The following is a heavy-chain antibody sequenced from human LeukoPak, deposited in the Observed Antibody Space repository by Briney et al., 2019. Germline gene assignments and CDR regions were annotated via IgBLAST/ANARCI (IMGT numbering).Heavy chain of an antibody. J-gene: IGHJ4*02. D-gene: IGHD3-10*01. CDR2: IYSGGNT. Sequence: GGSLRLSCAASEFTVSSNFISWIRQAPGKGLEWVSVIYSGGNTFYADSVKGRFTISRDNSKNTLYLQMSSLRIEDTTVYYCVKASHGSGTYDYWGQGTLVTVSS. CDR3: VKASHGSGTYDY. V-gene: IGHV3-66*01. CDR1: EFTVSSNF.